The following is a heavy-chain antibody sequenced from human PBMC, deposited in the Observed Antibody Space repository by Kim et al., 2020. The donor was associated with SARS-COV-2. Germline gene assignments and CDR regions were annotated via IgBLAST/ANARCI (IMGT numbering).Heavy chain of an antibody. J-gene: IGHJ4*02. Sequence: GRFTISRDNAKNSLYLQMNRLGAEDTAVYYCAREAGDYDILTGYYSSFDYWGQGTLVTVSS. V-gene: IGHV3-11*06. D-gene: IGHD3-9*01. CDR3: AREAGDYDILTGYYSSFDY.